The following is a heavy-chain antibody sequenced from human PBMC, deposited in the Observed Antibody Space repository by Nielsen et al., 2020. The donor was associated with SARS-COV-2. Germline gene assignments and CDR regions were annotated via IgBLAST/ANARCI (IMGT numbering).Heavy chain of an antibody. J-gene: IGHJ4*02. Sequence: GGPLRLSFAPSGFTFSSYAMHWVRQAPGKGLEWVAVISYDGRKQYYTDSVKGRFTISRDNSKNLLYLQMNSLSPDDRALYYCARDREGTYSGQDFWGQGTLVAVSS. CDR1: GFTFSSYA. D-gene: IGHD1-26*01. CDR2: ISYDGRKQ. V-gene: IGHV3-30*04. CDR3: ARDREGTYSGQDF.